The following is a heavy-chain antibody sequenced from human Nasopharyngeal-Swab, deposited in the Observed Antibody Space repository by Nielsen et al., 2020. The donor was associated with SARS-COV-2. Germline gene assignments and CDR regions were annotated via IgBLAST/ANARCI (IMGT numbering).Heavy chain of an antibody. CDR1: GFTFSSYG. D-gene: IGHD2-2*01. J-gene: IGHJ4*02. CDR2: ISYDGSNK. Sequence: GGSLRLSCAACGFTFSSYGMHWVRQAPGKGLEWVAVISYDGSNKYYADSVKGRFTISRDNSKNTLYLQMNSLRAEDTAVYYCAKQIVVPAAPYFDYWGQGTLVTVSS. CDR3: AKQIVVPAAPYFDY. V-gene: IGHV3-30*18.